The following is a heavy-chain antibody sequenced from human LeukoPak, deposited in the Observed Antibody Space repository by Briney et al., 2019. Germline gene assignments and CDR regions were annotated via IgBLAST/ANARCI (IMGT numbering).Heavy chain of an antibody. CDR2: IYYSGST. V-gene: IGHV4-59*01. CDR1: GGSISSYY. J-gene: IGHJ4*02. CDR3: ASGSQYYYDSSGYRFDY. Sequence: PSETLSLTCTVSGGSISSYYWSWIRQPPGKGLEWIGYIYYSGSTNYNPSLKSRVTISVDTSKNQFSLKLSSVTAADTAVYYCASGSQYYYDSSGYRFDYWGQGTLVTVSS. D-gene: IGHD3-22*01.